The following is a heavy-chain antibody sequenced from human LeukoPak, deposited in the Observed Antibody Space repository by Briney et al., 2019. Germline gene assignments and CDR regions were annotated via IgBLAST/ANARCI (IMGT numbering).Heavy chain of an antibody. Sequence: SETLSLTCAVYGGSFSGYYWSWIRQPPGKGLEWIGEINHSGSTNYNPSLKSRATISVDTSKDQFSLKLSSVTAADTAVYYCARGMPSDRGYDYWGQGTLVTVSS. CDR3: ARGMPSDRGYDY. CDR1: GGSFSGYY. V-gene: IGHV4-34*01. J-gene: IGHJ4*02. CDR2: INHSGST. D-gene: IGHD3-22*01.